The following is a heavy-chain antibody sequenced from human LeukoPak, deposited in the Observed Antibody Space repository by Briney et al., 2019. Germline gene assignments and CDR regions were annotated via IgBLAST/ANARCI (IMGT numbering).Heavy chain of an antibody. CDR1: GGSISSGGYY. J-gene: IGHJ4*02. CDR3: ARDQYASAWYAFDY. CDR2: IYYSGST. V-gene: IGHV4-31*03. D-gene: IGHD6-19*01. Sequence: PSQTLSLTCTVSGGSISSGGYYWSWIRQHPGKGLEWIGYIYYSGSTYYNPSLKSRVTISVDMSKNQFSLKLSSVTAADTAVYYCARDQYASAWYAFDYWGQGTLVTVSS.